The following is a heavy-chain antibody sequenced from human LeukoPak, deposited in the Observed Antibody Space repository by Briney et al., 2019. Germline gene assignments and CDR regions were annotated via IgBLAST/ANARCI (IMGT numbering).Heavy chain of an antibody. V-gene: IGHV3-21*01. CDR2: MSSTGTCI. CDR1: GFTFSNHN. J-gene: IGHJ5*02. D-gene: IGHD4-23*01. Sequence: GGSLRLSCAASGFTFSNHNMTWVRQAPGKGLEWVSSMSSTGTCIYYADSVKGRFTISRDNAKNSLYLQMNSLRAEDTAVYYCARCGGGNPRWFDPWGQGTLVTVSS. CDR3: ARCGGGNPRWFDP.